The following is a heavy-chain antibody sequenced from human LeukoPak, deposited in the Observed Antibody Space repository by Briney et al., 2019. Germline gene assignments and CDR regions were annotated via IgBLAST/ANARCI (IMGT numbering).Heavy chain of an antibody. CDR3: AKDQGQAVVPRRFDY. CDR2: IYYSGGNT. V-gene: IGHV3-23*01. CDR1: GFMFSNFA. D-gene: IGHD2-2*01. J-gene: IGHJ4*02. Sequence: GGPLRLSCAASGFMFSNFAMSWVRQAPGKGLEWVSTIYYSGGNTYSADSVKGRFTISRDNAKNTLYLQMNSLRAEDTAVYYCAKDQGQAVVPRRFDYWGQGTLVTVSS.